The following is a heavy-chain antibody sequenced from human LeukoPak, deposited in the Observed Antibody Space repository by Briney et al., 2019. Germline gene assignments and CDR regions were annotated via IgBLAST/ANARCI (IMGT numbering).Heavy chain of an antibody. CDR1: GGSISSYY. V-gene: IGHV4-59*01. Sequence: PSETLSLTCTVSGGSISSYYWSWIRQPPGKGLEWIGYIYYSGSTNYNPSLKSRVTISVDTSKNQFSLKLSSVTAADTAVYYCARDRGRSGWYLTWFDYWGQGTLVTVSS. CDR2: IYYSGST. J-gene: IGHJ4*02. CDR3: ARDRGRSGWYLTWFDY. D-gene: IGHD6-19*01.